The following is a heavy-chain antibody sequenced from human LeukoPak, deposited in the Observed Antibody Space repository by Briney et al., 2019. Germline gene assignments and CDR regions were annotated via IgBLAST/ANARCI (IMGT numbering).Heavy chain of an antibody. CDR3: ARDASRLRLLDY. D-gene: IGHD5-12*01. CDR1: GFTFRSYW. CDR2: INTDGSTT. V-gene: IGHV3-74*01. J-gene: IGHJ4*02. Sequence: GGSLRLSCAASGFTFRSYWMHWVRQVPGKGLMWVSHINTDGSTTTYADSVKGRFTISRDNAKNTLYLQMNSLRAEDTAVYYCARDASRLRLLDYWGQGTLVTVSS.